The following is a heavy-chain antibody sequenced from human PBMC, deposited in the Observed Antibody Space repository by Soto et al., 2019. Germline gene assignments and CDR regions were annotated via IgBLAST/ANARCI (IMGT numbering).Heavy chain of an antibody. Sequence: ASVKVSCKASGYTFTGYYMHWVRQSPLQGLECMGWINPNSGGTNYAQKFQGWVTMTRDTAISTAYMELSRLRSDDLAVFYCARVTMVRGVRGAFDIWGQGTMVTVSS. CDR2: INPNSGGT. J-gene: IGHJ3*02. D-gene: IGHD3-10*01. CDR1: GYTFTGYY. CDR3: ARVTMVRGVRGAFDI. V-gene: IGHV1-2*04.